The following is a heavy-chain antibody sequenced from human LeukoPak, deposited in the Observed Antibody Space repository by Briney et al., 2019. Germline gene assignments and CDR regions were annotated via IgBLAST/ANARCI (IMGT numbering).Heavy chain of an antibody. D-gene: IGHD5-12*01. Sequence: ASVKVSCKTSGYTFTGYYMHWVRQAPGQGLEWMGWINPNSGGTNYAQKFQGRVTMTRDMSTSTVYMELSRLRSDDTAVYYCARLSWLRHAFDIWGQGTMVTVSS. J-gene: IGHJ3*02. CDR2: INPNSGGT. CDR3: ARLSWLRHAFDI. CDR1: GYTFTGYY. V-gene: IGHV1-2*02.